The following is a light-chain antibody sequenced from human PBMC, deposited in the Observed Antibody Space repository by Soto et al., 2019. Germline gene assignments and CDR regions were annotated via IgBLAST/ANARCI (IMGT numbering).Light chain of an antibody. V-gene: IGKV1-33*01. CDR3: QQYENLPT. CDR2: DAS. J-gene: IGKJ5*01. Sequence: DIQMTQSLSSLSASVGDRVTITFQASQNINNYLNWYQQKPGRAPKLLIYDASNLEAGVPSRSRGSGSGTDFTFTISRLQPEDIATYYCQQYENLPTFGQGTRLEIK. CDR1: QNINNY.